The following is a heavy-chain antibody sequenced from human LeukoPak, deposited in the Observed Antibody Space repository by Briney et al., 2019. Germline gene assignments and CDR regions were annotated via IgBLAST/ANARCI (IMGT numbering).Heavy chain of an antibody. V-gene: IGHV1-2*02. Sequence: ASVKVSCKATGYTFTGYYIHWLRQAPGQGLEWMGFINPNSGGTNYAQKFQGRVTMTRDTSISTAYMELSSLTSDDTAVYYCARDLEGYHYGSGNYPQWGQGTLITVSS. J-gene: IGHJ4*02. CDR1: GYTFTGYY. CDR2: INPNSGGT. D-gene: IGHD3-10*01. CDR3: ARDLEGYHYGSGNYPQ.